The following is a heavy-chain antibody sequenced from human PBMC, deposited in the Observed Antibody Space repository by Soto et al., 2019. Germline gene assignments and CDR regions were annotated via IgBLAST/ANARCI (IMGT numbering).Heavy chain of an antibody. CDR2: IIPIFGTA. V-gene: IGHV1-69*01. D-gene: IGHD3-3*01. CDR1: GGTFSSYA. J-gene: IGHJ6*02. Sequence: QVQLVQSGAEVKKPGSSVKVSCKASGGTFSSYAISWVRQAPGQGLEWMGGIIPIFGTANYAQKFQGRVTITADESTSTAYMELSSLRSEDTAVYYCARAKGHYDFWSGYYPRVNYYYYGMDVWGQGTTVTVSS. CDR3: ARAKGHYDFWSGYYPRVNYYYYGMDV.